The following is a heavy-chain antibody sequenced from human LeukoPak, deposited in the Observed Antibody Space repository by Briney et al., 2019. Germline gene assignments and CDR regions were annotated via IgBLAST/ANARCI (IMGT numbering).Heavy chain of an antibody. D-gene: IGHD3-10*01. J-gene: IGHJ4*02. Sequence: GGSLRLSCAASGFTFSNYWMHWVRQAPGKGLEWVANIKQDGSEKYSADSVKGRFTISRDNAKNSLYLQMNSLRAEDTAVYYCARGLMVRGATLHNFDYWGQGTLVTVSS. CDR3: ARGLMVRGATLHNFDY. CDR2: IKQDGSEK. V-gene: IGHV3-7*01. CDR1: GFTFSNYW.